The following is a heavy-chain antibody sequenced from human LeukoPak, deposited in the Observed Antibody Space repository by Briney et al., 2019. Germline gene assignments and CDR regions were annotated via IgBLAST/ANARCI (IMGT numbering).Heavy chain of an antibody. V-gene: IGHV1-2*02. D-gene: IGHD2-2*01. CDR3: ARGDLAFVPAADQFGYYL. J-gene: IGHJ4*02. CDR2: NYCNNGGK. CDR1: GDTFTVYY. Sequence: ASLKISCKTSGDTFTVYYIYWVRHTPVQRLYWRGWNYCNNGGKKYAQKFQGRVTMTRATSITTAYMELTNLKYDDTAAYYCARGDLAFVPAADQFGYYLWGQGTLVTVSS.